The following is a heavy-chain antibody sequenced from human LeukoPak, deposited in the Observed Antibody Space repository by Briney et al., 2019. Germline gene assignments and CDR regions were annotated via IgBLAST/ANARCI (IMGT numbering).Heavy chain of an antibody. CDR3: ARVLYYYDSGGSSRSFIDY. J-gene: IGHJ4*02. Sequence: GGSLRLSCAASGFTFTSYSMNWVRQAPGKGLEWVSYISSSGSTLYYADSVKGRFTISRDNAKNSLYLQMNSLGAEDTAVYYCARVLYYYDSGGSSRSFIDYWGQGTLVTVSS. CDR2: ISSSGSTL. CDR1: GFTFTSYS. V-gene: IGHV3-48*04. D-gene: IGHD3-22*01.